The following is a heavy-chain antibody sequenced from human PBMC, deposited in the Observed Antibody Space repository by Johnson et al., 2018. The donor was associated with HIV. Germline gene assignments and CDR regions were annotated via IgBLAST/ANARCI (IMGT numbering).Heavy chain of an antibody. D-gene: IGHD5-18*01. V-gene: IGHV3-30*19. J-gene: IGHJ3*02. Sequence: QVQLVESGGGVVQPRGSLRLSCAASGFTFRDYGMHWVRQAPGKGLEWVAVISYDGSNKYYADSVKGRFTISRDNSKNSLYLQMNSLRTEDTALYYCASPYSYGLDDAVDIWGQGTMVTVSS. CDR1: GFTFRDYG. CDR2: ISYDGSNK. CDR3: ASPYSYGLDDAVDI.